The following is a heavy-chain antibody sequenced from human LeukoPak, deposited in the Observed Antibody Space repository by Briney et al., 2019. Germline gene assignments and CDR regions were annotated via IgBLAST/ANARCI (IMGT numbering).Heavy chain of an antibody. V-gene: IGHV3-23*01. J-gene: IGHJ4*02. CDR2: ISGSGGST. CDR3: ATYRQVLLPFES. D-gene: IGHD2-8*02. CDR1: GFTFSSYG. Sequence: GGTLRLSCAASGFTFSSYGMSWVRQAPGKGLEWVSAISGSGGSTYYADSVKGRFTISRDNSKNTLYLQMNSLRAEDTAVYYCATYRQVLLPFESWGQGTLVTVSS.